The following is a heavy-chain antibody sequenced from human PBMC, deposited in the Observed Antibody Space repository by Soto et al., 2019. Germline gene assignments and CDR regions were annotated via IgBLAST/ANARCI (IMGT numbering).Heavy chain of an antibody. CDR3: ARSEYGDPYYFDY. V-gene: IGHV4-59*01. CDR2: IYYSGST. D-gene: IGHD4-17*01. CDR1: GGSLSSYY. Sequence: ASETLSLTCTVSGGSLSSYYWSWIRQPPGKGLEWIGYIYYSGSTNYNPSLKSRVTISVDTSKNQFSLKLSSVTAADTAVYYCARSEYGDPYYFDYWGQGTLVTVSS. J-gene: IGHJ4*02.